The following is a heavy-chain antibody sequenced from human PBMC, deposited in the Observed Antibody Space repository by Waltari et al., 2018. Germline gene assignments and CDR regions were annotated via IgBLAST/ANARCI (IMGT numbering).Heavy chain of an antibody. D-gene: IGHD6-13*01. CDR3: ARRPGYNSSWYGLSGYFDY. V-gene: IGHV4-34*01. CDR1: GGSFSGYY. CDR2: INHSGST. J-gene: IGHJ4*02. Sequence: QVQLQQWGAGLLKPSETLSLTCAVYGGSFSGYYWSWIRQPPGKGLEWIGEINHSGSTNYNPSLKSRVTISVDTSKNQFSLKLSSVTAADTAVYYCARRPGYNSSWYGLSGYFDYWGQGTLVTVSS.